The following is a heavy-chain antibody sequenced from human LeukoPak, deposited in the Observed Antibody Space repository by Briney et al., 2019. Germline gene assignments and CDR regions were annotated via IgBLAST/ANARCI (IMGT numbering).Heavy chain of an antibody. J-gene: IGHJ4*02. CDR2: IYSGGST. CDR3: ARGGGDRNPFDY. V-gene: IGHV3-66*01. Sequence: GGSLRLSCAASGFTVSSNYMTWVRQAPGKGLEWDSVIYSGGSTYYADSVKVRFIISRDNSKNTLYLQMNSLRAEDTAVYYCARGGGDRNPFDYWGQGTLVTVSS. D-gene: IGHD4-17*01. CDR1: GFTVSSNY.